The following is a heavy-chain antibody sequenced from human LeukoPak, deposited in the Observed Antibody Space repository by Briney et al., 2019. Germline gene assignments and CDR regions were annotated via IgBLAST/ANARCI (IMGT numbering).Heavy chain of an antibody. D-gene: IGHD3-10*01. V-gene: IGHV4-59*01. J-gene: IGHJ6*02. Sequence: SETLSLTCAVYGGSFSGYYWSWIRQPPGKGLEWIGYIYYSGSTNYNPSLKSRVTISVDTSKNQFSLKLSSVTAADTAVYYCARVSTSRDYYYYGMDVWGQGTTVTVSS. CDR3: ARVSTSRDYYYYGMDV. CDR1: GGSFSGYY. CDR2: IYYSGST.